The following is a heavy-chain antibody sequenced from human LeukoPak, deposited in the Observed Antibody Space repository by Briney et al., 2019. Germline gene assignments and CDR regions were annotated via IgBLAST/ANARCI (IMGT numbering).Heavy chain of an antibody. CDR3: ARAYNYGSGVGFDY. D-gene: IGHD3-10*01. CDR1: GYTFTSYG. CDR2: INPSGGRT. Sequence: ASVKVSCKASGYTFTSYGISWVRQAPGQGLEWMGIINPSGGRTSYAQKFQGRVTMTRDMSTSTVYMELSSLRSEDTAVYYCARAYNYGSGVGFDYWGQGTLVTVSS. J-gene: IGHJ4*02. V-gene: IGHV1-46*01.